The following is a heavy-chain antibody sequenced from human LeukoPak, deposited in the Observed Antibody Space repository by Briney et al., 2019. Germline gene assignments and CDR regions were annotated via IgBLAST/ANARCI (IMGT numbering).Heavy chain of an antibody. Sequence: GASVKVSCKASGYTFTTYAMNWVRQAPGQGLEWMGWISAYNGNTNYAQKLQGRVTMTTDTSTSTAYMELRSLRSDDTAVYYCARDPYSSSWSFDYWGQGTLVTVSS. J-gene: IGHJ4*02. CDR2: ISAYNGNT. CDR1: GYTFTTYA. V-gene: IGHV1-18*01. CDR3: ARDPYSSSWSFDY. D-gene: IGHD6-13*01.